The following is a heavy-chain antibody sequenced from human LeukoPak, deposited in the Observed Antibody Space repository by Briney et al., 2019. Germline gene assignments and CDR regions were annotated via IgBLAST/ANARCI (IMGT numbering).Heavy chain of an antibody. D-gene: IGHD2-2*01. CDR2: MNPNSGNT. CDR1: GYTFTSYD. Sequence: ASVKVSCKXSGYTFTSYDINWVRQATGQGLEWMGWMNPNSGNTGYSQKFQGRVTMTTDTSTSTAYMELRSLRSDDTAVYYCARVPGYCSSTSCYFHSSYYYYYYMDVWGKRTTVTVSS. J-gene: IGHJ6*03. V-gene: IGHV1-8*01. CDR3: ARVPGYCSSTSCYFHSSYYYYYYMDV.